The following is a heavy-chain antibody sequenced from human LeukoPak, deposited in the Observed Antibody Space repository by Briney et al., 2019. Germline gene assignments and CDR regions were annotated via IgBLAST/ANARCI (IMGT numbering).Heavy chain of an antibody. J-gene: IGHJ6*03. V-gene: IGHV1-18*01. Sequence: ASVKFSSKASGYTFTTYGISWGQKPPGQGLEWMGWISAYNGNTNYAQKLQGRVTMTTDTSTGTAYMELRSLRSDDTAVYYCARVVVAASNYYMDVWGKGTTVTVSS. CDR1: GYTFTTYG. D-gene: IGHD2-15*01. CDR2: ISAYNGNT. CDR3: ARVVVAASNYYMDV.